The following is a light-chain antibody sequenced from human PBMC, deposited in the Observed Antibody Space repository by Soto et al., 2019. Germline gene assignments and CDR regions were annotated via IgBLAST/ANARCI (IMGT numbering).Light chain of an antibody. CDR2: GAS. J-gene: IGKJ1*01. CDR1: RSVSSN. CDR3: QQYDNWPRT. Sequence: EIVMTQSPVTLSVSPGERATLSCRASRSVSSNLAWYQQKPGQAPRLLIHGASTRATGIPARFSGSGSGTECTLTISSLQSEDFAVYYCQQYDNWPRTFGQGTKMEIK. V-gene: IGKV3-15*01.